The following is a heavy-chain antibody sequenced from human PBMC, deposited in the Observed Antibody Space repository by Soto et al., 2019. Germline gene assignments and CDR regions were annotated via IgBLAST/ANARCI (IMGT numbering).Heavy chain of an antibody. Sequence: GGSLRLSSAASGFKFRSYAMHWVRQAPGKGLEYVSAISSNGGSTYYANSVKGRFTISRDNSKNTLYLQMGSLRAEDMAVYYCATNYGDYYYYGMDVWGQGTTVTVSS. CDR3: ATNYGDYYYYGMDV. CDR2: ISSNGGST. D-gene: IGHD4-17*01. J-gene: IGHJ6*02. V-gene: IGHV3-64*01. CDR1: GFKFRSYA.